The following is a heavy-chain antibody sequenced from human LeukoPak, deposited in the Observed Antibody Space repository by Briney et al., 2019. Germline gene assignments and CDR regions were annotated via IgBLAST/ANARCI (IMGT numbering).Heavy chain of an antibody. J-gene: IGHJ5*02. D-gene: IGHD2-2*01. V-gene: IGHV4-34*01. Sequence: SETLSLTCAVYGGSFSGYYWSWIRQPPGKGLEWIGEINHSGSTNYNPSLKSRVTISVDTSKNQFSLKLSSVTAADTAVYYCARWIVVPAAIHGATKGLDPWGQGTLVTVSS. CDR2: INHSGST. CDR3: ARWIVVPAAIHGATKGLDP. CDR1: GGSFSGYY.